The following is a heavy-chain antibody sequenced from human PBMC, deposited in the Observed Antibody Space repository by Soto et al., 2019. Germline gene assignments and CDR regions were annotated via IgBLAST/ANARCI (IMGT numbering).Heavy chain of an antibody. D-gene: IGHD3-22*01. J-gene: IGHJ4*02. V-gene: IGHV1-18*04. CDR3: ARDLRYYDSSGYSVGFDY. CDR1: GYTFTSHG. CDR2: ISAYNGNT. Sequence: ASVKVSCKASGYTFTSHGISWVRQAPGQGLEWMGWISAYNGNTNYAQKLQGRVTMTTDTSTSTAYMELRSLRSDDTAVYYCARDLRYYDSSGYSVGFDYWGQGTLVTVSS.